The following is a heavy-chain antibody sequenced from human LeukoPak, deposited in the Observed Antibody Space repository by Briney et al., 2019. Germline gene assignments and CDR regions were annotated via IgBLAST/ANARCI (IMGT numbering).Heavy chain of an antibody. V-gene: IGHV1-46*01. CDR1: GYTFTSYY. CDR2: INPSGGST. Sequence: ASVKVSCKASGYTFTSYYIHWVRQAPGQGLEWMGIINPSGGSTSYAQQFQGRVTMTRDTSTSTVHMELSSLRSEDTAVYYCARVFAAAGTGAIGYWGQGTLVTVSS. CDR3: ARVFAAAGTGAIGY. D-gene: IGHD6-13*01. J-gene: IGHJ4*02.